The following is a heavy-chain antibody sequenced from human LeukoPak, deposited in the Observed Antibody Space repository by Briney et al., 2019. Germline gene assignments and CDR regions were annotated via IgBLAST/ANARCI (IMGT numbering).Heavy chain of an antibody. CDR3: ARPFDCSGGSCYSRTDAFDI. Sequence: SETLSLTCTVSGGSISSYYWSWIRQPPGKGLEWIGEINHSGSTNYNPSLKSRVTISVDTSKNQFSLKLSSVTAADTAVYYCARPFDCSGGSCYSRTDAFDIWGQGTMVTVSS. D-gene: IGHD2-15*01. V-gene: IGHV4-34*01. J-gene: IGHJ3*02. CDR2: INHSGST. CDR1: GGSISSYY.